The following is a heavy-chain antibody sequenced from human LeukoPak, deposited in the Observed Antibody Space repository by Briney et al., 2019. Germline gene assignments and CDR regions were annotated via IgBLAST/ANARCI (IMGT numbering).Heavy chain of an antibody. Sequence: VASVKVSCKASGYTYTNHGITWVRQAPGQGLEWMGWISAYNRDTKYAQNFQGRVTFITESSTNTAYMELRSLRSDDTAVYYCARDPSNTSGWSPYFDYWGQGTPVTVSA. CDR2: ISAYNRDT. V-gene: IGHV1-18*04. CDR3: ARDPSNTSGWSPYFDY. CDR1: GYTYTNHG. J-gene: IGHJ4*02. D-gene: IGHD6-13*01.